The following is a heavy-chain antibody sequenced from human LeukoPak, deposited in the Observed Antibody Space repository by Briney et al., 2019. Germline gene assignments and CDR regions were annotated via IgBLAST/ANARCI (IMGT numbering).Heavy chain of an antibody. V-gene: IGHV4-61*02. D-gene: IGHD1-7*01. CDR2: IFTSGST. CDR3: ARDTPPNWNYGYRYYYYYMDV. Sequence: SETLSLTCTVSGGSISGGSYYWTWIRQPAGKGLEWIGRIFTSGSTNYNPSLKSRVTISIDTSKNQFSLKLSSVTAADTAVYYCARDTPPNWNYGYRYYYYYMDVWGKGTTVTVSS. CDR1: GGSISGGSYY. J-gene: IGHJ6*03.